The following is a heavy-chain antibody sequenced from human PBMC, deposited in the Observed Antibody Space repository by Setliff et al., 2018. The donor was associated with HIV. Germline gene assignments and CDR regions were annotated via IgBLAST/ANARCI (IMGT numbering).Heavy chain of an antibody. V-gene: IGHV3-23*01. Sequence: GGSLRLSCAASGFSFSTYAMGWVRQAPGKGLEWVSTVGAVGSPKFYAESVKGRFTISRDNARNSLYLQMNSLTVEDTGVYYCARLYDRYDDSGYYHPVQALSYWGQGAQVTVSS. CDR3: ARLYDRYDDSGYYHPVQALSY. CDR1: GFSFSTYA. J-gene: IGHJ4*02. D-gene: IGHD3-3*01. CDR2: VGAVGSPK.